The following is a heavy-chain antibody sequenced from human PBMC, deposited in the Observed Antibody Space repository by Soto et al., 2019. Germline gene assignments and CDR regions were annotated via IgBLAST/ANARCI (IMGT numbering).Heavy chain of an antibody. CDR1: GGSISSSSYY. CDR2: IYYSGST. Sequence: SETLSLTCTVSGGSISSSSYYWGWIRQPPGKGLEWIGSIYYSGSTYYNPSLKSRVTISVDTSKNQFSLKLSSVTAADTAVYYCARLAPEGGWGHYYYYMDVWGKGTAVTVSS. D-gene: IGHD1-26*01. V-gene: IGHV4-39*01. J-gene: IGHJ6*03. CDR3: ARLAPEGGWGHYYYYMDV.